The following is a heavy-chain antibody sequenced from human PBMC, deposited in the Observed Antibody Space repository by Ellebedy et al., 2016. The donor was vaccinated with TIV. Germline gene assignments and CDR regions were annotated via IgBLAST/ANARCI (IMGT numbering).Heavy chain of an antibody. Sequence: AASVKVSCKASGYTFTSYGISWVRQAPGQGLEWMGWISAYNGNTNYAQKLQGRFTMTTDTSTSTAYMELRSLRSDDTAVYYCARGGQPRYYDSSGAPEYFQHWGQGTLVTVSS. D-gene: IGHD3-22*01. J-gene: IGHJ1*01. CDR1: GYTFTSYG. CDR2: ISAYNGNT. V-gene: IGHV1-18*01. CDR3: ARGGQPRYYDSSGAPEYFQH.